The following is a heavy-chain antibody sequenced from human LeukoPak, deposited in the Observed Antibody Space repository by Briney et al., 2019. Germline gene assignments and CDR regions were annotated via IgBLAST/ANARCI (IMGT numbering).Heavy chain of an antibody. CDR3: ARGTKVVFDY. V-gene: IGHV3-48*04. Sequence: PGGSLRLSCAASGFTFSSYSMNWVRQAPGKGLEWVSYISSSSSTIYYADSVKGRFTISRDNAKNSLYLQMNSLRAEDTAVYYCARGTKVVFDYWGQGTLVTVSS. J-gene: IGHJ4*02. D-gene: IGHD2-2*01. CDR2: ISSSSSTI. CDR1: GFTFSSYS.